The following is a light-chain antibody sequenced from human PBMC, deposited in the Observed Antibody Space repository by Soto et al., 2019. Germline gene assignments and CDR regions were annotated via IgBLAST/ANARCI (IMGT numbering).Light chain of an antibody. Sequence: EIVLTQSPGTLSVSPGERATLSCRAIQSVSSSYLAWYQQKPGQAPRLLIYGASSRATGIPDRFSGSGSGTDFTLTISRLEPEDFAVYYCQQYGSSLTWTFGQGTKVDIK. CDR1: QSVSSSY. CDR3: QQYGSSLTWT. CDR2: GAS. J-gene: IGKJ1*01. V-gene: IGKV3-20*01.